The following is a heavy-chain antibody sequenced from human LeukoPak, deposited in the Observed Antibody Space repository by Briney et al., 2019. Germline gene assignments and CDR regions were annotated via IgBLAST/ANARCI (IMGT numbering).Heavy chain of an antibody. CDR1: GVSISSDY. D-gene: IGHD2-15*01. J-gene: IGHJ3*02. Sequence: SETLSLTCTVSGVSISSDYWNWIRQPPGKGLEWIGGIYYSGSTYYNPSLKSRVTISVDTSKNQFSLKLSSVTAADTAVYYCASTTSRYCSGGSCYSWEDAFDIWGQGTMVTVSS. CDR2: IYYSGST. CDR3: ASTTSRYCSGGSCYSWEDAFDI. V-gene: IGHV4-59*12.